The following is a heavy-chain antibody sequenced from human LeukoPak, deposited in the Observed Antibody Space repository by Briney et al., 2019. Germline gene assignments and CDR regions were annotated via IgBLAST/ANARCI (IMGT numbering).Heavy chain of an antibody. CDR2: VKHDGVST. CDR1: GFAFNIYG. Sequence: GGSLRLSCEGSGFAFNIYGMHWIRQAPGKGLEWVAFVKHDGVSTYYAESVKGRFSISRDNSENTVFLQMNSVRPDDTAVYYCARKLSSSRRFEHWGQGTLVTVSS. J-gene: IGHJ4*02. CDR3: ARKLSSSRRFEH. D-gene: IGHD6-19*01. V-gene: IGHV3-30*02.